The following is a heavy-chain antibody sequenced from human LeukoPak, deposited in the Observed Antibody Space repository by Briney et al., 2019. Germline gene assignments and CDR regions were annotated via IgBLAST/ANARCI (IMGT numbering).Heavy chain of an antibody. CDR1: GGSISSSSYY. J-gene: IGHJ4*02. Sequence: SETLSLTCTVSGGSISSSSYYWGWIRQPPGKGLEWIGSIHYSGGTYFNPSLKSRVTIFVDTSKNQFSLKLSSVTAADTAVYYCARGLDSYDSSGQFVYWSQGTLVTVSS. CDR3: ARGLDSYDSSGQFVY. D-gene: IGHD3-22*01. CDR2: IHYSGGT. V-gene: IGHV4-39*01.